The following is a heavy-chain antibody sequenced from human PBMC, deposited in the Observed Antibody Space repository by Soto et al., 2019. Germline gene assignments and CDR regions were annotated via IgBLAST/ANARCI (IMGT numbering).Heavy chain of an antibody. D-gene: IGHD3-22*01. J-gene: IGHJ6*02. CDR3: ARVPWTYYYDSSGYYYYGMDV. CDR1: GFTFSSYA. V-gene: IGHV3-30-3*01. Sequence: GGSLKLSCAASGFTFSSYAMPWVRQAPCTGLEWVAVISYDGSNKYYADSVKGRFSISRDNSKNTLYLQVNSLRAEDTAVYYCARVPWTYYYDSSGYYYYGMDVWGQGT. CDR2: ISYDGSNK.